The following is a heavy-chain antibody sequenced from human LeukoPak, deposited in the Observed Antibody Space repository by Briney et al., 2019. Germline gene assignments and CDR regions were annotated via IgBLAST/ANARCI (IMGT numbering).Heavy chain of an antibody. CDR1: GFTFRSYV. CDR2: ITASGSTT. D-gene: IGHD5-18*01. Sequence: GGSLRLSCAASGFTFRSYVMTWVRQAPGKGLEWVSSITASGSTTYYADSVKGRFTISRGNSKNTLYLQMNSLRAEDTAVYYCAKHLSAMASFDHWGQGTLVTVS. V-gene: IGHV3-23*01. J-gene: IGHJ4*02. CDR3: AKHLSAMASFDH.